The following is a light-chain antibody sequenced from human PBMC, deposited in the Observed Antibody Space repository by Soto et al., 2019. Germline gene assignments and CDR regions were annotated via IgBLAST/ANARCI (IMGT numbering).Light chain of an antibody. Sequence: DIQLNQSPFFLSASVGDRVTITCRASQGISSYLVWYQQKPGKAPNLLIYGASTLQSGVPSRFSGSGSGTDFTLTISSLQAEDFASYYCQQTRAYPSTFGGGTKV. CDR2: GAS. V-gene: IGKV1-9*01. CDR3: QQTRAYPST. CDR1: QGISSY. J-gene: IGKJ4*01.